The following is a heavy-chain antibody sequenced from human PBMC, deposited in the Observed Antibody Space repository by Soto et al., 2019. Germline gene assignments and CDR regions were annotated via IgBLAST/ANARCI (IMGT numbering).Heavy chain of an antibody. CDR2: IRSKANSYAT. CDR1: GFTFSSSA. D-gene: IGHD4-17*01. Sequence: PGGSLRLSCAASGFTFSSSAMHWVRQASGKGLEWVGRIRSKANSYATAYAASVKGRFTISRDDSKNTAYLQMNSLKTEDTAVYYCTRSTVTTWLDYWGQGTLVTVSS. CDR3: TRSTVTTWLDY. V-gene: IGHV3-73*01. J-gene: IGHJ4*02.